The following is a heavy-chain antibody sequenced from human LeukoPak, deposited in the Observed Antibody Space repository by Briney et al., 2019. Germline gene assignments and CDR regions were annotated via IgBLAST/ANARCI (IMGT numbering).Heavy chain of an antibody. CDR2: IYYSGST. V-gene: IGHV4-39*07. J-gene: IGHJ4*02. Sequence: SETLSLTCSVSGGSISSSSYYWGWIRQPPGKGLEWIGSIYYSGSTYYNPSLKSRVTISVDTSKNQFSLKLSSVTAADTAVYYCARDKAPPYYYDSSGLDYWGQGTLVTVSS. D-gene: IGHD3-22*01. CDR1: GGSISSSSYY. CDR3: ARDKAPPYYYDSSGLDY.